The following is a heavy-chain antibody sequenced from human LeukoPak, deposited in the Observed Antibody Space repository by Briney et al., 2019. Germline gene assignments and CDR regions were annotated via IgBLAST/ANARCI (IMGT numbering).Heavy chain of an antibody. V-gene: IGHV4-38-2*01. D-gene: IGHD5-12*01. CDR1: GYSISSGAY. CDR3: AREREYSDYQY. J-gene: IGHJ4*02. Sequence: NASETLSLTCAVSGYSISSGAYWGWIRQPPGKGLEWIGSIHHNGATYYKPSLKSRVTISVDTSKNQFSLRLSSLTAADTAVYYCAREREYSDYQYWGQGILVTVSS. CDR2: IHHNGAT.